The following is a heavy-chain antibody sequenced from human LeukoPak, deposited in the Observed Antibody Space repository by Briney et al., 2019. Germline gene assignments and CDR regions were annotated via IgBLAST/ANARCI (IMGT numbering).Heavy chain of an antibody. CDR2: ISGSGGST. J-gene: IGHJ4*02. V-gene: IGHV3-23*01. CDR3: AKDHRATIVGG. D-gene: IGHD3-22*01. CDR1: GFTFSSYW. Sequence: GGSLRLSCAASGFTFSSYWMSWVRQAPGKGLEWVSAISGSGGSTYYADSVKGRFTISRDNSKNTLYLQMNSLRAEDTAVYYCAKDHRATIVGGWGQGTLVTVSS.